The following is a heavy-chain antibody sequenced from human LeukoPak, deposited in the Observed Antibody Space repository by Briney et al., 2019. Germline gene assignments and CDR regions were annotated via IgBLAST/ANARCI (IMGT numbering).Heavy chain of an antibody. V-gene: IGHV1-69*06. CDR1: GGTFISYA. D-gene: IGHD3-10*01. J-gene: IGHJ4*02. Sequence: SVKVSCKASGGTFISYAISWVRQAPGQGVEWMGGIIPIFGTANYAQKFQGRVTITADKSTSTAYMELSSLRSEDTAVYYCASTGSLVRGVTDYWGQGTLVTVSS. CDR3: ASTGSLVRGVTDY. CDR2: IIPIFGTA.